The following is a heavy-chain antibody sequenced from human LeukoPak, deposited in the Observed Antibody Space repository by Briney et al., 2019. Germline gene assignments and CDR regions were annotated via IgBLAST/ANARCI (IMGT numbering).Heavy chain of an antibody. Sequence: PGGSLRLSCAASGFTVSSNYMSWVRQAPGKGLEWVSVIYSGGSTYYADSVKGRFTISRDNSKNTLYLQMNSLRAEDTAVYYCATRGDYGDPSSLDYWGQGTLVTVSS. CDR2: IYSGGST. J-gene: IGHJ4*02. V-gene: IGHV3-66*01. CDR3: ATRGDYGDPSSLDY. CDR1: GFTVSSNY. D-gene: IGHD4-17*01.